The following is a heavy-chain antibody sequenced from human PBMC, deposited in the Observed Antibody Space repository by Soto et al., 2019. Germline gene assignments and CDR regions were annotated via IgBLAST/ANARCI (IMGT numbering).Heavy chain of an antibody. CDR3: ARDSYSSATH. Sequence: VQLAECGGGLVQPGWSLRLSCAASGLPFGDNWMHWVRQAPGKGLVWVSRISNDGSDTTYADSVRGRFTVSRDNAKNTLYLQMNSLRAEDTAVYYCARDSYSSATHWGHGTLVTVSS. CDR2: ISNDGSDT. D-gene: IGHD4-4*01. V-gene: IGHV3-74*01. J-gene: IGHJ4*01. CDR1: GLPFGDNW.